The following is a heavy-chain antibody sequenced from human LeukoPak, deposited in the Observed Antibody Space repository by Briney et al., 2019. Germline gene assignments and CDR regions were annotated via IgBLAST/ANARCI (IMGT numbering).Heavy chain of an antibody. CDR1: GYTFTNYY. CDR3: ASLYDIVGTTVDY. CDR2: IDPNTGGT. Sequence: ASVKVSCKASGYTFTNYYIHWVRQAPGQGLEWMGRIDPNTGGTKSAKNFQGRVTMTRDTSISTAYMALSGLRSDDTAVYYCASLYDIVGTTVDYWGQGTLVTVSS. J-gene: IGHJ4*02. D-gene: IGHD1-26*01. V-gene: IGHV1-2*06.